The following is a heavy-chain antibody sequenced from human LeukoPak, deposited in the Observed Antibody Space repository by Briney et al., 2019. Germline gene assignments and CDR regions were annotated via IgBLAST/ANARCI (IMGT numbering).Heavy chain of an antibody. D-gene: IGHD3-10*01. CDR3: ATLLNMFRGVYWDY. Sequence: GGSLRLSCAASGFTFSNYAMSWVRQAPGKGPEWVSGMSGSGDNTHYADSVKGRFTISRDNSKKTLYLQMNSLRAEHTAVYYCATLLNMFRGVYWDYWGQGILVTVSS. J-gene: IGHJ4*02. CDR2: MSGSGDNT. CDR1: GFTFSNYA. V-gene: IGHV3-23*01.